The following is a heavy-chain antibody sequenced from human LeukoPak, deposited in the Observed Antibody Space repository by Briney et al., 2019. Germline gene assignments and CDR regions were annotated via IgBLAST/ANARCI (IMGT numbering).Heavy chain of an antibody. CDR2: IYHSGTT. V-gene: IGHV4-59*01. CDR1: GGSISFFY. D-gene: IGHD1-7*01. Sequence: PSETLSLTCTVSGGSISFFYWSWIRQPPGKGLEWNGYIYHSGTTNYNPSLKSRVTISIDPSKTQFSLNPNSVTAADTAVYYCARDHGITGTLVSWGQGTLVTVSS. J-gene: IGHJ4*02. CDR3: ARDHGITGTLVS.